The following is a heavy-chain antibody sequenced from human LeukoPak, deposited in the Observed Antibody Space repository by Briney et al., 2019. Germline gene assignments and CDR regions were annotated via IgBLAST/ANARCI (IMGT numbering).Heavy chain of an antibody. V-gene: IGHV4-38-2*02. CDR3: VRYFSSATCYTRAVDY. CDR1: GYSITSGYN. Sequence: KPSETLSLTCTVSGYSITSGYNWAWIRQPPGKVLEWIGSIYHSGSAYYNPSLKSRATISVDTSKNQFSLKLSSVTAADTAVYYCVRYFSSATCYTRAVDYWGQGTLVTVSS. D-gene: IGHD2-2*02. CDR2: IYHSGSA. J-gene: IGHJ4*02.